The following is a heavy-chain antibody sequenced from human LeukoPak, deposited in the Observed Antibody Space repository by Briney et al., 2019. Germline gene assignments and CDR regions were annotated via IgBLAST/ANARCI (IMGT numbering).Heavy chain of an antibody. CDR2: IHASGSS. Sequence: SETLSLTCTVSGGSISGYYWSWIRQPAGKGLEWIGRIHASGSSSYNPSLKSRVTMSIDTSKNQISLRLTSVTAADTAVYYCAREGGFYRPLDYSGQGTLVAVSS. D-gene: IGHD6-25*01. CDR3: AREGGFYRPLDY. V-gene: IGHV4-4*07. J-gene: IGHJ4*02. CDR1: GGSISGYY.